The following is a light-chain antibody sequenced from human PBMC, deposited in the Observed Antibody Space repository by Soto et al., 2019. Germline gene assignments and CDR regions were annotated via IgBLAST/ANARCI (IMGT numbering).Light chain of an antibody. V-gene: IGLV2-23*01. CDR3: CSFAGSRTFV. Sequence: QSALTQPASVSGSPGQSITISCTGTSGDVGNYNLVSWFQQYPGKAPKLMIYEGSKRPAGVSDRFSGSKSGNTASLTISGLQAEDEADYHCCSFAGSRTFVFGTGTKVTVL. CDR2: EGS. J-gene: IGLJ1*01. CDR1: SGDVGNYNL.